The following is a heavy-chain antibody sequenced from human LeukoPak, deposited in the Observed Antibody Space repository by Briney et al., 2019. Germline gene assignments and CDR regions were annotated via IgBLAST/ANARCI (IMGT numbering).Heavy chain of an antibody. J-gene: IGHJ4*02. Sequence: GAALQICSECAGSIFTNYWIGGGRQLPGEGVEWMGIIYPGDYENTDNTSLQGQVTITDDKSSSTANLQWSSLKASDTVLYYCARTYGSGSYNFDYWGQGTLVTVSS. V-gene: IGHV5-51*01. CDR3: ARTYGSGSYNFDY. CDR2: IYPGDYEN. CDR1: GSIFTNYW. D-gene: IGHD3-10*01.